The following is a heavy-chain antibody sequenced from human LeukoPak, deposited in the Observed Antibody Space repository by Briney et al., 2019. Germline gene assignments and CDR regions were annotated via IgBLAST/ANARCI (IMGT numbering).Heavy chain of an antibody. V-gene: IGHV4-38-2*02. CDR3: AREEYYDYVWGTNREFDY. CDR1: GGSFSGYY. D-gene: IGHD3-16*01. CDR2: IYHSGST. Sequence: SETLSLTCAVYGGSFSGYYWGWIRQPPGKGLEWIGSIYHSGSTYYNPSLKSRVTISVDTSKNQFSLKLSSVTAADTAVYYCAREEYYDYVWGTNREFDYWGQGTLVTVSS. J-gene: IGHJ4*02.